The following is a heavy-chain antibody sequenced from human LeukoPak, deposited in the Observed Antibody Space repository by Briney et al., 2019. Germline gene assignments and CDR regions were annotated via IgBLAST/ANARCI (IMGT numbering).Heavy chain of an antibody. CDR2: IYYSGST. CDR3: ARANYYGSGSPSVFDY. J-gene: IGHJ4*02. D-gene: IGHD3-10*01. CDR1: GYSISSSNW. V-gene: IGHV4-28*03. Sequence: SDTLSLTCAVSGYSISSSNWWGWIRQPPGKGLEWIGYIYYSGSTYYNPSLKSRVTMSVDTSKNQFSLKLSSVTAADTAVYYCARANYYGSGSPSVFDYWGQGTLVTVSS.